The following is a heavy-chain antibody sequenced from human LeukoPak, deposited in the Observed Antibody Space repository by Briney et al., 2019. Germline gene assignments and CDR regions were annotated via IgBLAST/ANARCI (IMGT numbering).Heavy chain of an antibody. CDR2: IYYSGST. CDR1: GGSISSYY. J-gene: IGHJ4*02. CDR3: ARDPGIADRQGYFDY. V-gene: IGHV4-59*01. D-gene: IGHD6-6*01. Sequence: PSETLSLTCTVSGGSISSYYWSWIRQPPGKGLEWIGYIYYSGSTNYNPSLKSRVTISVDTSKNQFSLKLSSVTAADTAVYYCARDPGIADRQGYFDYWGQGTLVTLSS.